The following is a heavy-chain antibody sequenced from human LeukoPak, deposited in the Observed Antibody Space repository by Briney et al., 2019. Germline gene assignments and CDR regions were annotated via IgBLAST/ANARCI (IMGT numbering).Heavy chain of an antibody. V-gene: IGHV1-69*05. D-gene: IGHD3-22*01. J-gene: IGHJ5*02. CDR3: ARVPDYYDSSGSNWFDP. Sequence: SVKVSCKASGGTFSSYAISWVRQAPGQGLEWMGGIIPIFGTANYAQKFQGRVTITTDESTSTAYMELSSLRSEDTAVYYCARVPDYYDSSGSNWFDPWGQGTLVTVSS. CDR2: IIPIFGTA. CDR1: GGTFSSYA.